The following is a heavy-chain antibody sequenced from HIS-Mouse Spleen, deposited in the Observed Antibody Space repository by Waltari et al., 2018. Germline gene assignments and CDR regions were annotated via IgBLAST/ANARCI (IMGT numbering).Heavy chain of an antibody. V-gene: IGHV4-38-2*02. CDR1: GYSISSGYS. CDR3: ARDSWAYAIEYFQH. J-gene: IGHJ1*01. CDR2: IYHSGST. Sequence: QVQLQESGPGLVKPSETLSLTCTVSGYSISSGYSWGWIRQPPGKGLEWNGSIYHSGSTYYNPSLKSRVTISLDTSKNQFSLKLSSVTAADTAVYYCARDSWAYAIEYFQHWGQGTLVTVSS. D-gene: IGHD2-8*01.